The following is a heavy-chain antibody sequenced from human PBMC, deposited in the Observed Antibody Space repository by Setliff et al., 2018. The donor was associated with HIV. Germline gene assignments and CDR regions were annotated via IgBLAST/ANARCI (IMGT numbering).Heavy chain of an antibody. J-gene: IGHJ5*02. Sequence: GGSLRLSCAASGFTLSSNHMTWVRQAPGKGLEWVSFIYSDGRTYHADSVKGLFSISRDNAKNMMHLQMHSLRVEDTAAYYCAKGVKWLAPWGQGIQVTVSS. CDR2: IYSDGRT. V-gene: IGHV3-53*01. CDR3: AKGVKWLAP. CDR1: GFTLSSNH. D-gene: IGHD3-16*01.